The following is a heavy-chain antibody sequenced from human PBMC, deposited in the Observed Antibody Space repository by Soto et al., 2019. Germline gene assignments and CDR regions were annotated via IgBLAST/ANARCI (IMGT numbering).Heavy chain of an antibody. V-gene: IGHV4-59*08. Sequence: SETLSLTCSVSGGSISSYFWSWIRQPPGKGLEWIGNIHYSGNTNYNPSLKSRVTISVDRSKNQFSLRLSSVTAADTAVYHCATGISAVGIGMDVWGKGTTVTVSS. J-gene: IGHJ6*04. CDR2: IHYSGNT. D-gene: IGHD6-13*01. CDR3: ATGISAVGIGMDV. CDR1: GGSISSYF.